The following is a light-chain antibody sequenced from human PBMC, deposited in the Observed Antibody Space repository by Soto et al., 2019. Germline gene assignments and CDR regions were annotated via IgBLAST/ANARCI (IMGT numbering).Light chain of an antibody. J-gene: IGKJ1*01. CDR1: QSLFDSYTNKNY. Sequence: DIVMTQSPDSLAVSLGERATVNCNSSQSLFDSYTNKNYLAWYQQKPGQPPKLLIYWASARESGVPDRFSGSGSGTHFTLTINTLQGEDVAVYYCQQYYSPLWTFGQGSKVEVK. V-gene: IGKV4-1*01. CDR3: QQYYSPLWT. CDR2: WAS.